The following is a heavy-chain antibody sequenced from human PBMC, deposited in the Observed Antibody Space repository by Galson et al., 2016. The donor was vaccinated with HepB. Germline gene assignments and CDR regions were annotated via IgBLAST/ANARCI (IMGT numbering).Heavy chain of an antibody. V-gene: IGHV3-23*01. D-gene: IGHD6-13*01. J-gene: IGHJ6*04. CDR2: ISGSGSGT. Sequence: SLRLSCAASGFTFSDYAMTWVRQAPGKGLEWVSSISGSGSGTYIGDSVKGRFDVSRDNSKNTLFLHMKHLRAEDTALYYCARVSRPGISAPRYGTDVWGRGTTVTVSS. CDR1: GFTFSDYA. CDR3: ARVSRPGISAPRYGTDV.